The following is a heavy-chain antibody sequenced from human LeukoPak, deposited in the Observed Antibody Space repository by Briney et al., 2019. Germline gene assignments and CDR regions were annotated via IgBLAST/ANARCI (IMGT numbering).Heavy chain of an antibody. CDR2: ISGSSGNT. Sequence: GGSLRLSCAASGFTFSSYAMSWVRQSPGKGLEWVSTISGSSGNTNYADSVKGRFTISRDNAKNSLYLRMNSLRAEDTAVYYCARDLMGSGSYGAFDIWGQGTMVTVSS. J-gene: IGHJ3*02. CDR1: GFTFSSYA. V-gene: IGHV3-23*01. D-gene: IGHD1-26*01. CDR3: ARDLMGSGSYGAFDI.